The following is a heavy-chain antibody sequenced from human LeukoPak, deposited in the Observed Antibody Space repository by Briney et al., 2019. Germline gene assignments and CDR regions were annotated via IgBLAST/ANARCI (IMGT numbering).Heavy chain of an antibody. D-gene: IGHD3-9*01. J-gene: IGHJ6*02. V-gene: IGHV3-30*02. CDR1: GFTFSSYG. CDR2: IRYDGSNK. CDR3: AKDMSDILTGSYGMDV. Sequence: PGGSLRLSCAASGFTFSSYGMHWVRQAPGKGLEWVAFIRYDGSNKYYADSVKGRFTISRDNSKNTLYLQMNSLRAEDTAVYYCAKDMSDILTGSYGMDVWGQGTTVTVSS.